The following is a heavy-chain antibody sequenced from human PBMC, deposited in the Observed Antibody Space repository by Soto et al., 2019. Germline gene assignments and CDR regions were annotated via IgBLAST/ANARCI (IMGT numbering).Heavy chain of an antibody. J-gene: IGHJ6*02. Sequence: ASVKVSCKASGYTFTSYAMHWVRQAPGQRHEWMGWINAGNGNTKYSQKFQGRVTITRDTSASTAYMELSSLRSEDTAVHYFACGLGLNVYYYFGMDVWGQGTTVT. CDR2: INAGNGNT. CDR1: GYTFTSYA. V-gene: IGHV1-3*01. CDR3: ACGLGLNVYYYFGMDV. D-gene: IGHD3-16*01.